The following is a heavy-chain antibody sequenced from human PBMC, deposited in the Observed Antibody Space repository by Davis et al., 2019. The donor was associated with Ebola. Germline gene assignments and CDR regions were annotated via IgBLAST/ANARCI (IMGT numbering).Heavy chain of an antibody. Sequence: SVKVSCKASGYTFTSYYMHWVRQAPGQGLEWMGGIIPIFGTANYAQKFQGRVTITADKSTSTAYMELSSLRSEDTAVYYCARDYGDYGFDYWGQGTLVTVSS. J-gene: IGHJ4*02. D-gene: IGHD4-17*01. V-gene: IGHV1-69*06. CDR2: IIPIFGTA. CDR3: ARDYGDYGFDY. CDR1: GYTFTSYY.